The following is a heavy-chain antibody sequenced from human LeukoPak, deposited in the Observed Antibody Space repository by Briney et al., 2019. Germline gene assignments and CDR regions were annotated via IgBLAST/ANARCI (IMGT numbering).Heavy chain of an antibody. CDR3: ARHEYSGSYYGLSWFDP. V-gene: IGHV4-39*01. J-gene: IGHJ5*02. CDR2: IYYSGST. CDR1: GGSISSSGYY. D-gene: IGHD1-26*01. Sequence: SETLSLTCTVSGGSISSSGYYWGWIRQPPGKGLEWIASIYYSGSTYYNPSLKSRVTISVDTSKNQLSLKLRSLTSADTAVYYCARHEYSGSYYGLSWFDPWGQGTLVTVSS.